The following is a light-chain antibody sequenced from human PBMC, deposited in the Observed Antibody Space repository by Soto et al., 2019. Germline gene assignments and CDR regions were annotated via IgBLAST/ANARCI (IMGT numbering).Light chain of an antibody. CDR1: SSNIGSNT. V-gene: IGLV1-44*01. J-gene: IGLJ2*01. Sequence: QSVLTQPPSASGTPGQRVTISCSGSSSNIGSNTVNWYQQFPGTAPKLLIDSNNQRPSGVPDRFSGSKSGTSASLAISGLQSEDEADYYCAAWDGSLNGVIFGGGTKLTVL. CDR2: SNN. CDR3: AAWDGSLNGVI.